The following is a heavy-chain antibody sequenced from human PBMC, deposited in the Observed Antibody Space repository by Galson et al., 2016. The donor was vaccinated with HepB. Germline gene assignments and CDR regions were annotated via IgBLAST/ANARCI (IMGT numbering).Heavy chain of an antibody. V-gene: IGHV3-48*03. J-gene: IGHJ4*03. D-gene: IGHD1-26*01. CDR3: ARDRVGARGWSDY. Sequence: SLRLSCSASGFTFSSYEMNWVRQAPGKGLEWVSFITANGTTMYYADSAKGRFTISRDNAKNSLYLQMNSLRAEDTAVYYCARDRVGARGWSDYWGQGTTVTVSS. CDR2: ITANGTTM. CDR1: GFTFSSYE.